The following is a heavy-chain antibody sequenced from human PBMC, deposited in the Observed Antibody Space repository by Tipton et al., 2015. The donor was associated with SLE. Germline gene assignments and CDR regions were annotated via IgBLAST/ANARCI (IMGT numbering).Heavy chain of an antibody. CDR2: IDHSGVT. J-gene: IGHJ2*01. V-gene: IGHV4-34*01. D-gene: IGHD6-13*01. CDR3: TRAEFSSNWYMYWHFDL. CDR1: GGSIRSYY. Sequence: TLSLTCTVSGGSIRSYYWTWIRQPPGKGLEWIGDIDHSGVTHYNPSLKSRVTISRDTSGNQFSLNLSSVTASDTAVYFCTRAEFSSNWYMYWHFDLWGRGTLVTVSS.